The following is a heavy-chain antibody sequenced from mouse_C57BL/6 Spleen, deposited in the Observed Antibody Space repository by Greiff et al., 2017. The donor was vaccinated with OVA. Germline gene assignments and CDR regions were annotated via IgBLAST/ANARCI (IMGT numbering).Heavy chain of an antibody. D-gene: IGHD1-1*01. CDR2: IWSGGST. Sequence: VQGVESGPGLVQPSQSLSITCTVSGFSLTSYGVHWVRQSPGKGLEWLGVIWSGGSTDYNAAFISRLSISKDNSKSQVFFKMNSLQADYTAIYYCARNDYGKAMDYWGQGTSVTVSS. CDR1: GFSLTSYG. V-gene: IGHV2-2*01. J-gene: IGHJ4*01. CDR3: ARNDYGKAMDY.